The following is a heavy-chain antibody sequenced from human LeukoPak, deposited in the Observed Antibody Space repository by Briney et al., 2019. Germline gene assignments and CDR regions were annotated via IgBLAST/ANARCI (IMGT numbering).Heavy chain of an antibody. J-gene: IGHJ4*02. CDR2: IYYSGST. Sequence: LRLSCAASGFTVSSNYMSWVRQPPGKGLEWIGYIYYSGSTYYNPSLRSRVTISVDTSKNQFSLKLSSVTAADTAVYYCARDRSDCSGGSCPPAYWGQGTLVTVSS. CDR1: GFTVSSNY. CDR3: ARDRSDCSGGSCPPAY. D-gene: IGHD2-15*01. V-gene: IGHV4-30-4*08.